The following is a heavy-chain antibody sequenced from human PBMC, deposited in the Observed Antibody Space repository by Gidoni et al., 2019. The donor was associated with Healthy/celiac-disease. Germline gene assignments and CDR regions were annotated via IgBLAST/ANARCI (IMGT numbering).Heavy chain of an antibody. CDR3: ARSHCSGGSCHRFNWFDP. D-gene: IGHD2-15*01. CDR2: IFYSGST. Sequence: QVQLQESGPGLVKPSETLSLTCTVSGGSISSYYWSWIRQPPGKGLEWIGYIFYSGSTNYNPSLKSRVTISVDTSKNQFSLKLSSVTAADTAVYYCARSHCSGGSCHRFNWFDPWGQGTLVTVSS. V-gene: IGHV4-59*08. J-gene: IGHJ5*02. CDR1: GGSISSYY.